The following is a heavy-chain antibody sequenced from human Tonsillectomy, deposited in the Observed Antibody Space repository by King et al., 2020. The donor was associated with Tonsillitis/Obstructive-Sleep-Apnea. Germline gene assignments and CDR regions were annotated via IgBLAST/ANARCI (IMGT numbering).Heavy chain of an antibody. D-gene: IGHD6-13*01. Sequence: VQLVESGGGLVKPGRSLRLSCTASGFTFGDYAMSWFRQAPGKGLEWVGFIRSTAYGGTTEHAASVKGRFTIPRDDSKSIAYLQMNSLKTEDTAVYYCTRAPVYSSTWYEIYYYYMDVWGKGTTVTVSS. CDR3: TRAPVYSSTWYEIYYYYMDV. CDR1: GFTFGDYA. CDR2: IRSTAYGGTT. J-gene: IGHJ6*03. V-gene: IGHV3-49*05.